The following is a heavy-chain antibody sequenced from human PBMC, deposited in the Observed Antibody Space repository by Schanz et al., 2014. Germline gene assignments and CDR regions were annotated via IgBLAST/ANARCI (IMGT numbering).Heavy chain of an antibody. V-gene: IGHV3-11*04. J-gene: IGHJ2*01. CDR3: ARDMLRRYGALEI. CDR2: ISRDGTTS. Sequence: GGSLRLSCAASGFIFNDYYMNWIRQAPGKGLEWLSYISRDGTTSYYADSVRGRFTISRDNAKNSLFLQMNSLRADDTAVYYCARDMLRRYGALEIWGRGTLVTVSS. CDR1: GFIFNDYY. D-gene: IGHD4-17*01.